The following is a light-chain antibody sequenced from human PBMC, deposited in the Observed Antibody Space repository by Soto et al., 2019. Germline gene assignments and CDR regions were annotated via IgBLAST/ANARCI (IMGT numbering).Light chain of an antibody. CDR1: SSDVGNYDI. J-gene: IGLJ2*01. CDR3: CSYAGSSKWV. V-gene: IGLV2-23*01. Sequence: QSALTQPASVSGSPGQSITISCTRTSSDVGNYDIVSWYQKSPGKAPKLMIYEGTKRPSGVSNRFSGSKSGNAASLTISGLQAEDEADYYCCSYAGSSKWVFGGGTQLTVL. CDR2: EGT.